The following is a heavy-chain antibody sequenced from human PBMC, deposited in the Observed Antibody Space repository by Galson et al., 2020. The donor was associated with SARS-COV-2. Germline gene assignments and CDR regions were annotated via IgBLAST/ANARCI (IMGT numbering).Heavy chain of an antibody. CDR3: ARCVGWRRGHNWFDP. CDR1: GGSISSYY. V-gene: IGHV4-59*08. CDR2: LYYSGST. J-gene: IGHJ5*02. Sequence: SEPLSLTCTVSGGSISSYYWSWIRQPPGKGLEWIGYLYYSGSTNYNPSLKSRVTISVDTSKNQFSLKLSSVTAADTAVYYCARCVGWRRGHNWFDPWGQGTLVTVSS. D-gene: IGHD3-10*01.